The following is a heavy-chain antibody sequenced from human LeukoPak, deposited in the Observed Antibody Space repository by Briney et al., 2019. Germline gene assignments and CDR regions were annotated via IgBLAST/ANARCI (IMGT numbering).Heavy chain of an antibody. D-gene: IGHD3-10*01. Sequence: GGPLRLSCAASGFTFSSYGLHWVRQAPGKGLEWVAFIRYDGSNKYYADSVKGRFTISRDNSKNTLFLQMNSLRADGTAVYYCAKDLPEYYGSGSYGFDYWGQGTLVTVSS. V-gene: IGHV3-30*02. J-gene: IGHJ4*02. CDR3: AKDLPEYYGSGSYGFDY. CDR1: GFTFSSYG. CDR2: IRYDGSNK.